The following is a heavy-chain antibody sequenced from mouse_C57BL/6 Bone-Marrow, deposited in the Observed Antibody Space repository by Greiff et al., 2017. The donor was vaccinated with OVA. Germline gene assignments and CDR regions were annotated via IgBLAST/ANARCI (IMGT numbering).Heavy chain of an antibody. Sequence: VQLQQSGPELVKPGASVKISCKASGYAFSSSWMNWVKQRPGQGLEWIGRIYPGDGDTNYNGKFKGKATLTADKSSSTAYMQLSSLTSEDSAVYFCARHEDGYYASYFDYWGQGTTLTGSS. J-gene: IGHJ2*01. CDR3: ARHEDGYYASYFDY. CDR1: GYAFSSSW. V-gene: IGHV1-82*01. D-gene: IGHD2-3*01. CDR2: IYPGDGDT.